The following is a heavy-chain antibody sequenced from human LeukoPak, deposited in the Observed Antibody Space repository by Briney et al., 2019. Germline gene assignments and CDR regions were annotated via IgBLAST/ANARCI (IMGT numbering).Heavy chain of an antibody. D-gene: IGHD3-10*01. CDR1: VGSFSGYY. J-gene: IGHJ6*03. V-gene: IGHV4-34*01. CDR2: INHSGST. Sequence: PSETLSLTCAVYVGSFSGYYWSWIRQPPGKGLEWIGEINHSGSTNCNSSLKSRVTISVDTSKNQFSLKLSSVTAADTAVYYCARGYYGSGSHCCHMDVRGKGTTITVS. CDR3: ARGYYGSGSHCCHMDV.